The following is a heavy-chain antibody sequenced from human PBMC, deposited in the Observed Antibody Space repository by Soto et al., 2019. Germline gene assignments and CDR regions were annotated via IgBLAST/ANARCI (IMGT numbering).Heavy chain of an antibody. J-gene: IGHJ6*02. Sequence: QVHLLESGGGMVQPGMSLRLACVGSGFTFGDYGMHWVRLAPGKGLEWVTVIWHDGDNKYYADSVKGRFTISRDNPKNAVYLQMNDLRADDTAIYYCARDLRPQTWSDDRYGMDVWGQGTTVTVSS. V-gene: IGHV3-33*01. CDR3: ARDLRPQTWSDDRYGMDV. CDR1: GFTFGDYG. D-gene: IGHD1-26*01. CDR2: IWHDGDNK.